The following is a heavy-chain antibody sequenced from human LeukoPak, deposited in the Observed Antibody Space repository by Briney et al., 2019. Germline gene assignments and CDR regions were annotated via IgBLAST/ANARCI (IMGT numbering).Heavy chain of an antibody. Sequence: GGSLRLSCAASGFTFSTYAMTWVRQAPGRRLEWVSAITASGHSTYYADSVKGRFTISRDNSKNTLFLQMNSLRADDTAMYYCAKFRVGYNYGIHFDYWGQGTLVTISS. J-gene: IGHJ4*02. V-gene: IGHV3-23*01. D-gene: IGHD5-18*01. CDR2: ITASGHST. CDR1: GFTFSTYA. CDR3: AKFRVGYNYGIHFDY.